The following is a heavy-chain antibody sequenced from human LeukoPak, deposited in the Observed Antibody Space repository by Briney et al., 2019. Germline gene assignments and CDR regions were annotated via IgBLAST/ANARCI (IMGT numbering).Heavy chain of an antibody. CDR3: AKGDTTWELPHDY. Sequence: GGSLILSCAASGFTFSSYGMHWVRQAPGKGLERVSAISGTGGSTYYADSVKGRFTISRDNSKNTLYLQMNSLRAEDTAVYYCAKGDTTWELPHDYWGQGTLVTVSS. J-gene: IGHJ4*02. D-gene: IGHD1-26*01. CDR1: GFTFSSYG. CDR2: ISGTGGST. V-gene: IGHV3-23*01.